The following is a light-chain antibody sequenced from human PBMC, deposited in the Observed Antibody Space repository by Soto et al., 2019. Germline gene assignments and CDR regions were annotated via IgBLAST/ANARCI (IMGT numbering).Light chain of an antibody. CDR2: YMS. Sequence: EIVLTQTPATLSSSPGETDTLSCRASQYVGSRLAWYQHKPGQAPRLLIYYMSKRATGIPARFSGSGSGTDFTLTISSLAPDDFAIYYCHQRQSWPRTFGQGTNVEIK. CDR3: HQRQSWPRT. J-gene: IGKJ1*01. V-gene: IGKV3-11*01. CDR1: QYVGSR.